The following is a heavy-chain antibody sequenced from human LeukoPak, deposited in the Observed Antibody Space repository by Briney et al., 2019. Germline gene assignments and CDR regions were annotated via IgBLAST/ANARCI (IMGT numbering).Heavy chain of an antibody. CDR3: VRDGGTYYETRYYFDY. V-gene: IGHV3-33*01. CDR2: VWYDGSNE. D-gene: IGHD3-22*01. J-gene: IGHJ4*02. Sequence: GGSLRLSCVASGFTFSTHGMHWVRQAPGKGLEWVAVVWYDGSNEYYPDSVKGRFTISRDNTNNMLYPQMNSLRVEDTAVYYCVRDGGTYYETRYYFDYWGQGTQVTVSS. CDR1: GFTFSTHG.